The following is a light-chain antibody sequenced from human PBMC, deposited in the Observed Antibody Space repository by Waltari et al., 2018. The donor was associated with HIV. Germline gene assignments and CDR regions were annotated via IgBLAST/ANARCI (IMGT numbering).Light chain of an antibody. Sequence: TQSPATLSVSPGERVTLPCRASQSLTANLAWYQQKPGKAPNLLIYKASNLDSGVPSRFSGSGSGTEFTLTISSLQPDDFATYYCQQYNSYFRTFGQGTKVEIK. CDR1: QSLTAN. CDR2: KAS. J-gene: IGKJ1*01. V-gene: IGKV1-5*03. CDR3: QQYNSYFRT.